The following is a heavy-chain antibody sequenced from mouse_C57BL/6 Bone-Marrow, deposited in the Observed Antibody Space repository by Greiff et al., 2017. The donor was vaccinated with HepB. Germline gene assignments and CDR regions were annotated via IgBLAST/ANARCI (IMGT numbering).Heavy chain of an antibody. CDR3: TLLPLFAY. J-gene: IGHJ3*01. CDR2: IDPENGDT. CDR1: GFNIKDDY. V-gene: IGHV14-4*01. Sequence: EVQLQQSGAELVRPGASVKLSCTASGFNIKDDYMHWVKQRPEQGLEWIGWIDPENGDTEYASKFQGKATITADTSSNTAYLQLSSLTSEDTAVYYCTLLPLFAYWGQGTLVTVSA.